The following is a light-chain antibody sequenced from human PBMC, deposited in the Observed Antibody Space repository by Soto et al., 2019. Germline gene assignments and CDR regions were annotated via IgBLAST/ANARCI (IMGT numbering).Light chain of an antibody. CDR2: DAS. CDR1: QSLTSTW. J-gene: IGKJ1*01. Sequence: EIVLTQSPGTLSLSPGERATLSCRTSQSLTSTWFAWYQQKPDQAPRLLIYDASRSAAGIPDRFSGSASGTDLSLTISRLEPDDFVVYYCQQYSSPPRTFGQGTKVEIK. CDR3: QQYSSPPRT. V-gene: IGKV3-20*01.